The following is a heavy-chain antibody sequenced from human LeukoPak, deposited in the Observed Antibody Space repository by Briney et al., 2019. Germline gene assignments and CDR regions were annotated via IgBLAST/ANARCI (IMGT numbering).Heavy chain of an antibody. CDR3: ARVGYSSSWHSGSAFDI. V-gene: IGHV3-48*04. J-gene: IGHJ3*02. CDR2: IFNSDDTI. Sequence: GGSLRLSCAASGFSFSRYSMNWVRQAPGKGLEWVSYIFNSDDTIKYADSVKGRFTISRDNVQNSLYLQIDSLRAEDTAIYYCARVGYSSSWHSGSAFDIWGQGTMVTVSS. CDR1: GFSFSRYS. D-gene: IGHD6-13*01.